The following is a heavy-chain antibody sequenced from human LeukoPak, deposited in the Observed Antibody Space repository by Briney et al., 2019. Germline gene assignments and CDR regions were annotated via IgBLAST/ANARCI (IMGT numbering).Heavy chain of an antibody. V-gene: IGHV1-2*02. Sequence: ASLRVSCTASVYTFTGYYMHWVRQAPGHRLERMGWINPNSGGTNYAQKIQGRGTMTRDTSIRTAYMELSRQRSDDTAVYYCARVVVAATWTVRNWFDPWGQGTLVTVSS. D-gene: IGHD2-15*01. J-gene: IGHJ5*02. CDR3: ARVVVAATWTVRNWFDP. CDR1: VYTFTGYY. CDR2: INPNSGGT.